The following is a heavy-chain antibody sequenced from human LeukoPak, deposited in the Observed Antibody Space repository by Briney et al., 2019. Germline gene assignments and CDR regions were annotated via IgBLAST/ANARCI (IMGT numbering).Heavy chain of an antibody. V-gene: IGHV3-30-3*01. CDR1: GFTFSSYA. Sequence: PGGSLRLSCAASGFTFSSYAIHWVRQAPGKGLEWVAVISYDGSNKYYADSVKGRFTISRDNSKNTLYLQMNSLRAEDTAVYYCAREATYYYDSSGYNGDYWGQGTLVTVSS. CDR3: AREATYYYDSSGYNGDY. CDR2: ISYDGSNK. J-gene: IGHJ4*02. D-gene: IGHD3-22*01.